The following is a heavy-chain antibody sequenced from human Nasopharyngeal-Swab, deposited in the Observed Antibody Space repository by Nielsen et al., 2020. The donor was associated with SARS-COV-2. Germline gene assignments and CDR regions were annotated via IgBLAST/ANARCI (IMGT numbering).Heavy chain of an antibody. CDR2: IYYSGST. CDR1: GGSISSYY. J-gene: IGHJ4*02. V-gene: IGHV4-59*01. CDR3: ARVGYCSSTSCCAAYYFDY. D-gene: IGHD2-2*01. Sequence: SETLSLTCTVSGGSISSYYWSWIRQPPGKGLEWIGYIYYSGSTNYNPSLKSRVTISVDTSKNQFSLKLSSVTAADTAVYYCARVGYCSSTSCCAAYYFDYWGQGTLVTVSS.